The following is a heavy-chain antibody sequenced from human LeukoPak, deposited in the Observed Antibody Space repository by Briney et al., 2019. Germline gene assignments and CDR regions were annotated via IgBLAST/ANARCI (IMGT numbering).Heavy chain of an antibody. V-gene: IGHV1-8*01. CDR3: ARMGCSGGSCYLWYYYYYYYGMDV. CDR2: MNPNSGNT. D-gene: IGHD2-15*01. J-gene: IGHJ6*02. Sequence: ASVKVSCKASGYTFTSYDINWVRRATGQGLEWMGWMNPNSGNTGYAQKFQGRVTMTRNTSISTAYMELSSLRSEDTAVYYCARMGCSGGSCYLWYYYYYYYGMDVWGQGTTVTVSS. CDR1: GYTFTSYD.